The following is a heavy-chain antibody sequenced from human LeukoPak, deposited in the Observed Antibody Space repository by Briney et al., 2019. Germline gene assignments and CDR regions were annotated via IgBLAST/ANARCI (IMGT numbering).Heavy chain of an antibody. J-gene: IGHJ4*02. CDR3: ARDRYSSGWYGDFDC. CDR2: ISYDGSNK. Sequence: GGSLRLSCAASGFTFSSFAMHWVRQARGKGLEWVAVISYDGSNKYYADSVKGRFTISRDNSKNTLYLQMSSLRAEDTAVYYCARDRYSSGWYGDFDCWGQGTLVTVSS. D-gene: IGHD6-19*01. V-gene: IGHV3-30*04. CDR1: GFTFSSFA.